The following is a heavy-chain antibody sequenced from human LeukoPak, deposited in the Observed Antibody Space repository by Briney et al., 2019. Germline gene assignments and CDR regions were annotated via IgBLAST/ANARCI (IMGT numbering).Heavy chain of an antibody. CDR2: INHSGST. V-gene: IGHV4-34*01. D-gene: IGHD6-19*01. J-gene: IGHJ4*02. CDR3: ARGPIIAVAGSSGFDY. Sequence: SETLSLTCAVYGGSFSGYYWSWIRQPPGKGLEGIGEINHSGSTNYNPSLKSRVTITVDTSRNQFSLKLSSVTAADPAVYYCARGPIIAVAGSSGFDYWGQGTLVTVSS. CDR1: GGSFSGYY.